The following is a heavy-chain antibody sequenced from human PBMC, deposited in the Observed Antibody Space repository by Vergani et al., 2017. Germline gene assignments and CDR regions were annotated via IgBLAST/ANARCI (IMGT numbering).Heavy chain of an antibody. V-gene: IGHV4-34*01. J-gene: IGHJ4*02. Sequence: QVQLQQWGAGLLKPSETLSLTCAVYGGSFSGYYWSWIRQPPGKGLEWIGEINHSGSTNYNPSLKSRVTISVDTSKNQFSLKLSSVTAADTAVYYCARGVGEMATIDYWGQGTLVTVSS. CDR3: ARGVGEMATIDY. D-gene: IGHD5-24*01. CDR1: GGSFSGYY. CDR2: INHSGST.